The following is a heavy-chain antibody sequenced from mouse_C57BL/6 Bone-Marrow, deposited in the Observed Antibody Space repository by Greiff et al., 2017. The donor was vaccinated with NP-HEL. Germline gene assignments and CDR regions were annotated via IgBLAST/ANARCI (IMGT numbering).Heavy chain of an antibody. CDR3: ARRGGSRDYAMDY. CDR2: ISDGGSYT. CDR1: GFTFSSYA. V-gene: IGHV5-4*03. J-gene: IGHJ4*01. Sequence: EVKLMESGGGLVKPGGSLKLSCAASGFTFSSYAMSWVRQTPEKRLEWVATISDGGSYTYYPDNVKGRFTISRDNAKNNLYLQMSHMKSEDTAMYYCARRGGSRDYAMDYWGQGTSVTVSS. D-gene: IGHD1-1*01.